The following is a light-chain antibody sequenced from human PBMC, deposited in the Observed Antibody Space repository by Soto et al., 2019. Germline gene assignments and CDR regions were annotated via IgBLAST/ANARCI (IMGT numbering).Light chain of an antibody. CDR3: SSFESNNNLV. J-gene: IGLJ2*01. Sequence: QSVLTQPPSASGSPGQSVTISCTGTSSDVGVYNYVSWYQQHPGKAPKLIIYEVSKRPSGAPDRFSGSKSATTASLTVSGLQAEDEADYCCSSFESNNNLVFGGGTKLTVL. CDR1: SSDVGVYNY. CDR2: EVS. V-gene: IGLV2-8*01.